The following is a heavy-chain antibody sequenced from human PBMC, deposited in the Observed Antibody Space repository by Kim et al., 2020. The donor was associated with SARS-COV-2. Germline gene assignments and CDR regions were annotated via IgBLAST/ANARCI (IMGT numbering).Heavy chain of an antibody. Sequence: ADSVKGRFTISRDNSKNTLYLQMNSLRAEDTAVYYCASLVVGATSDAFDIWGQGTMVTVSS. V-gene: IGHV3-33*01. D-gene: IGHD1-26*01. CDR3: ASLVVGATSDAFDI. J-gene: IGHJ3*02.